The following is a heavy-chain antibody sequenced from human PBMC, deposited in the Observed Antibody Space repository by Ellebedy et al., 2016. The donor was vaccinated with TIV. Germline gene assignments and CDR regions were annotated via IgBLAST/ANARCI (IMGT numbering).Heavy chain of an antibody. D-gene: IGHD5-18*01. CDR1: GGTFSSSA. CDR3: ARTHTAMLEYNYGMDV. Sequence: AASVTVSCKASGGTFSSSAINWVRQAPGQGLEWMGRIIPILGIANYAQKFQDRVTIIADKSTSTAFMELSSLRSEDTAGYYCARTHTAMLEYNYGMDVWGQGTTVTVSS. CDR2: IIPILGIA. V-gene: IGHV1-69*04. J-gene: IGHJ6*02.